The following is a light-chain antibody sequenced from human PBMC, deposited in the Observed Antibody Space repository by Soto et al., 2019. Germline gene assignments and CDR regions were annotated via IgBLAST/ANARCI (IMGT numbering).Light chain of an antibody. J-gene: IGLJ2*01. CDR2: DNN. Sequence: QSVLTQPPSVSGAPGQRVTISCTGSSSNIGAGYDVHWYQQLPGTAPKLLIYDNNNRPSGVPDRFSGSKSGTSASLAITGLQAEEEADYYCHSYDVSLSGPVFGGGTKLTVL. V-gene: IGLV1-40*01. CDR1: SSNIGAGYD. CDR3: HSYDVSLSGPV.